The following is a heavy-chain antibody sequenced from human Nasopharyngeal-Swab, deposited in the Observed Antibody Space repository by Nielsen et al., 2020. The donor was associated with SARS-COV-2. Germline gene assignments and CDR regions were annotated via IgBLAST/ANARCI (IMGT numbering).Heavy chain of an antibody. V-gene: IGHV3-23*01. CDR1: GFSFSSYA. J-gene: IGHJ4*02. Sequence: GESLKISCAASGFSFSSYAMSWVRQTPGKGMEWVSGISASGGSTYYADSVKGRFTISRDNSRNTLSLQMNSLRVEDTAVYYCAKDSTMISYWGQGILVTVSS. D-gene: IGHD3-22*01. CDR3: AKDSTMISY. CDR2: ISASGGST.